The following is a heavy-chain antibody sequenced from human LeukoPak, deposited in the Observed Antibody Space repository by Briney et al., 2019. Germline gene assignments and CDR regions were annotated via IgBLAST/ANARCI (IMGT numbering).Heavy chain of an antibody. Sequence: ASVKVSCKASGYIFTSYVLHWVRQAPGQGLEWMGWINTNTGNPTYAQGFTGRFVFSLDTSVSTAYLQISSLKADDAAMYYCARGDYETHGYQTRWGQGTLVTVSS. V-gene: IGHV7-4-1*02. J-gene: IGHJ4*02. CDR1: GYIFTSYV. CDR2: INTNTGNP. CDR3: ARGDYETHGYQTR. D-gene: IGHD3-22*01.